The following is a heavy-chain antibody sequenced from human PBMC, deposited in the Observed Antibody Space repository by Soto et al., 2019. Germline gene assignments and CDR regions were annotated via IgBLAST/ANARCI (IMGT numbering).Heavy chain of an antibody. CDR2: INHSGST. CDR1: DGNSVGYY. Sequence: VVDGNSVGYYWRRIIKKKGKGLEWIGEINHSGSTNYNPSLKSRVTISVDTSKNQFSLKLSSVTAADTAVYYCASQISKAVPPRYYFYGMDVWGQGTTVTVSS. V-gene: IGHV4-34*01. J-gene: IGHJ6*02. CDR3: ASQISKAVPPRYYFYGMDV. D-gene: IGHD6-6*01.